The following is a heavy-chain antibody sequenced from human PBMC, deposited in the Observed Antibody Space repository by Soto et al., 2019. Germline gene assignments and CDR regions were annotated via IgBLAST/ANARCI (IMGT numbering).Heavy chain of an antibody. CDR2: ISAYNGNT. J-gene: IGHJ6*02. CDR1: GYAFTSYG. CDR3: ARDRLAARDYYYYGMDV. V-gene: IGHV1-18*04. D-gene: IGHD6-6*01. Sequence: ASVKVSWKASGYAFTSYGISWVRQAPGQGLEWMGWISAYNGNTNYAQKLQGRVTMTTDTSTSTAYMELSSLRSEDTAVYYCARDRLAARDYYYYGMDVWGQGTTVTVSS.